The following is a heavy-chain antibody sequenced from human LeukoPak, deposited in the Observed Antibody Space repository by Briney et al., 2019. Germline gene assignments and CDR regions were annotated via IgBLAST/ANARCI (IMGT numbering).Heavy chain of an antibody. V-gene: IGHV3-7*01. Sequence: PGGSLRLSCAASGFTFSTYWMSWVRQAPGKGLEWVANIKQDGSEKYYVDSVKGRFTTSRDNAKNSLYLQMNSLRAEDTAVYYCARGSGGGGSCCRFDYWGQGTLVTVSS. CDR1: GFTFSTYW. CDR3: ARGSGGGGSCCRFDY. CDR2: IKQDGSEK. J-gene: IGHJ4*02. D-gene: IGHD2-15*01.